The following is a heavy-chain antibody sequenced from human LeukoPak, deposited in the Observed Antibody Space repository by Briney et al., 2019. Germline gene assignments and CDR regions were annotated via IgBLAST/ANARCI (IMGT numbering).Heavy chain of an antibody. V-gene: IGHV4-30-4*08. CDR2: IYYSGST. D-gene: IGHD6-6*01. CDR1: GGSISSGGYY. CDR3: ARAIRLSGSSDYFDY. J-gene: IGHJ4*02. Sequence: KPSQTLSLTCTVSGGSISSGGYYWSWIRQHPGKGLEWIGYIYYSGSTYYNPSLESRVTISVDTSKNQFSLKLSSVTAADTAVYYCARAIRLSGSSDYFDYWGQGTLVTVSS.